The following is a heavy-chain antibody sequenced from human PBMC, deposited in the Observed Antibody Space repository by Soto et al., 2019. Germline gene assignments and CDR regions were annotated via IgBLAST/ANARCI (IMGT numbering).Heavy chain of an antibody. D-gene: IGHD5-18*01. V-gene: IGHV4-30-4*01. CDR1: GGSISSGDNY. Sequence: PSETLSLTCTVSGGSISSGDNYWSWIRQPPGKGLEWIGYIYYSGSTYYNPSLKSRVTISVDTSKNQFSLKLNSVTAADTAVYYFASNSYGHIFNYSWSQRTLVTVSS. CDR2: IYYSGST. J-gene: IGHJ4*02. CDR3: ASNSYGHIFNYS.